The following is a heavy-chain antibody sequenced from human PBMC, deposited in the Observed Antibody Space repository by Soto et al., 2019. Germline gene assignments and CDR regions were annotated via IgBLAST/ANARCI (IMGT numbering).Heavy chain of an antibody. V-gene: IGHV1-69*01. D-gene: IGHD6-19*01. CDR3: ARASGYVSGWYHDY. CDR2: LIPILGTT. Sequence: QVQLVQSGAEVRKPGSSVKVSCTASGGTFSSDAVSWVRQAPGQGLEWMGGLIPILGTTHYAQKFKGRVTITADESTNTAYMELSSLRSDDTAVYYCARASGYVSGWYHDYWGQGTRVTVSS. CDR1: GGTFSSDA. J-gene: IGHJ4*02.